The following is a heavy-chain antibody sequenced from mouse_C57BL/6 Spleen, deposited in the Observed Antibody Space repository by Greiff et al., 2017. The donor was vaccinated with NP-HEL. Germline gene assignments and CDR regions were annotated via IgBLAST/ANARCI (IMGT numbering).Heavy chain of an antibody. CDR1: CYTFTSYW. J-gene: IGHJ2*01. Sequence: QVQLKQSGAELVKPGASVKMSCKASCYTFTSYWITWVKQRPGQGLEWIGDIYPGSGSTNYNEKFKSKATLTVDTSSSTAYMQLSSLTSEDSAVYYCARGGYGSSYRYFDYWGQGTTLTVSS. CDR2: IYPGSGST. V-gene: IGHV1-55*01. CDR3: ARGGYGSSYRYFDY. D-gene: IGHD1-1*01.